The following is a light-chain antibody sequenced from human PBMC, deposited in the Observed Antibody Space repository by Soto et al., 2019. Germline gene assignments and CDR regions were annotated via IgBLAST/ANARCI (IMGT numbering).Light chain of an antibody. J-gene: IGKJ5*01. CDR1: QTVGRS. V-gene: IGKV3-11*01. CDR2: DAS. CDR3: QQRYNWPLT. Sequence: EILLTQSPATLSLSPGERATLSCRASQTVGRSLAWYQQKPGQAPRLLISDASNRATGIPARFSGSGSGTDFTLTISSLDSEDGAIDYGQQRYNWPLTFGQGTRLEIK.